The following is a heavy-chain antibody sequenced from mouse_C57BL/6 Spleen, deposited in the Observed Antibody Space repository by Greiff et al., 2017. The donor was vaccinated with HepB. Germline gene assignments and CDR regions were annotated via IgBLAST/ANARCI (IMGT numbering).Heavy chain of an antibody. D-gene: IGHD2-4*01. V-gene: IGHV1-82*01. J-gene: IGHJ4*01. Sequence: VQLQQSGPELVKPGASVKISCKASGYAFSSSWMNWVKQRPGKGLEWIGRIYPGDGDTNYNGKFKGKATLTADKSSSTAYMQLSSLTSEDSAVYFCARRRGDYDDAMDYWGQGTSVTVSS. CDR2: IYPGDGDT. CDR1: GYAFSSSW. CDR3: ARRRGDYDDAMDY.